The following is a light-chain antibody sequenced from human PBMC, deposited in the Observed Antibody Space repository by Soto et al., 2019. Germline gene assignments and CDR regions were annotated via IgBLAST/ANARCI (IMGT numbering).Light chain of an antibody. J-gene: IGLJ2*01. Sequence: QSVLTQPPSASGSPGQSVTISCTGTSSDVGGYNYVSWYQQHPGNAPKLMIYEVSKRPSGVPDRFSGSKSGNTASLTVSGLQAEDEADYYCSSFAGSNTYVVFGGGTKLTVL. CDR3: SSFAGSNTYVV. V-gene: IGLV2-8*01. CDR2: EVS. CDR1: SSDVGGYNY.